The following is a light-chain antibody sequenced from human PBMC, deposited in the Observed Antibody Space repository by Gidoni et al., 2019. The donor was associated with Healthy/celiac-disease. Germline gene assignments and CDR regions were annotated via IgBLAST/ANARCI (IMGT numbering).Light chain of an antibody. CDR2: DAY. Sequence: EIVLTQSPATLSLSPGERATLSCRASQSVSSYLAWYQQKPGQAPRLLIYDAYNRATGIPARFSGSGSGTDFTLTISSLEPEDFAVYYCQQRSNWPPEITFGGGTKVEIK. J-gene: IGKJ4*01. CDR1: QSVSSY. CDR3: QQRSNWPPEIT. V-gene: IGKV3-11*01.